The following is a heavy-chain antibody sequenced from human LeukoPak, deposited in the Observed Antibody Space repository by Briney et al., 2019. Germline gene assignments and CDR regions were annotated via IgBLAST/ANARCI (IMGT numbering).Heavy chain of an antibody. D-gene: IGHD6-19*01. Sequence: PSETLSLTCTVSGGSISSGSYYWSWIRQPAGKGLEWIGRIYTSGSTNYNPSLKSRVTISVDASKNQFSLKLSSVTAADTAAYYCARAGYSSGWADDAFDIWGQGTMVTVSS. CDR1: GGSISSGSYY. V-gene: IGHV4-61*02. J-gene: IGHJ3*02. CDR2: IYTSGST. CDR3: ARAGYSSGWADDAFDI.